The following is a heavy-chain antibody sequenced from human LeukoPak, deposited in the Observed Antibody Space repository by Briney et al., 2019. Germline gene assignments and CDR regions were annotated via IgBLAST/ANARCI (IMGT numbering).Heavy chain of an antibody. J-gene: IGHJ3*02. V-gene: IGHV3-21*01. D-gene: IGHD3-10*01. CDR2: ISSSSSYI. Sequence: PGGSLRLSCAASGFTFSSYSMNWVRQAPGKGLEWVSSISSSSSYIYYADSVKGRFTISRDNAKNSLYLQMNSLRAEDTAVYYCARVRDVGVRGVINAFDIWGQGTMVTVSS. CDR1: GFTFSSYS. CDR3: ARVRDVGVRGVINAFDI.